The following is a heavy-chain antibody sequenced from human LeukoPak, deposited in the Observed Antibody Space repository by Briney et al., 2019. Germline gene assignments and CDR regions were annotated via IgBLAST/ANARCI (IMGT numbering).Heavy chain of an antibody. Sequence: GGSLRLSCVAPGFTFSNAWMSWVRQAPGKGLEWVGRIKSKADGATTDYAAPVKGRFTISRDDSQNTLFLQMNSLKTEDTAVYYCTTDLGITMIRGVIVYWGQGTLVTVSS. D-gene: IGHD3-10*01. V-gene: IGHV3-15*01. CDR1: GFTFSNAW. CDR2: IKSKADGATT. J-gene: IGHJ4*02. CDR3: TTDLGITMIRGVIVY.